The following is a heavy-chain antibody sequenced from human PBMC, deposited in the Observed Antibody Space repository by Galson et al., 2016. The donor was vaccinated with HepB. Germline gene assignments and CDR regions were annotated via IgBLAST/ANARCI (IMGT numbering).Heavy chain of an antibody. D-gene: IGHD6-13*01. CDR3: ARGRGSNSWYFRLDYNYDMDV. Sequence: SLRLSCAASGFSVSDYYMNWVRQAPGKGLEWVSVLYSDGNTYYADSVKGRFTISRDNFKNTLFLQMRTLRAEDTAVYYCARGRGSNSWYFRLDYNYDMDVWGQGATVTVSS. J-gene: IGHJ6*02. CDR1: GFSVSDYY. CDR2: LYSDGNT. V-gene: IGHV3-53*01.